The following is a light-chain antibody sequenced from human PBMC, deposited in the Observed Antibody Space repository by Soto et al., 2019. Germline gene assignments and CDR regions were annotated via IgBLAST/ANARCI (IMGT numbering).Light chain of an antibody. Sequence: DVVMTQSPDSLAVSLGERAAINCKSSQSVLYSSNNRNFLAWYQQKPGQPPKLLISWASTRESGVPDRFSGSGSGTDFTLTISSLQAEDVDVYYCQQYFSPPLSFGQGTKLDIK. CDR3: QQYFSPPLS. V-gene: IGKV4-1*01. CDR1: QSVLYSSNNRNF. J-gene: IGKJ2*01. CDR2: WAS.